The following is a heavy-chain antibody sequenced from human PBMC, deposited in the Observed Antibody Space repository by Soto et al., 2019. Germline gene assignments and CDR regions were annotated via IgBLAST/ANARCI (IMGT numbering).Heavy chain of an antibody. V-gene: IGHV3-48*02. CDR1: GVTFSSYS. J-gene: IGHJ4*02. CDR2: ISSSSSTI. Sequence: GGSLRLSCAASGVTFSSYSTNWVRQAPGKGLEWVSYISSSSSTIYYADSVKGRFTISRDNAKNSLYLQMNSLRDEDTAVYYCARGRFLEWLLESFDYWGQGTLVTVSS. CDR3: ARGRFLEWLLESFDY. D-gene: IGHD3-3*01.